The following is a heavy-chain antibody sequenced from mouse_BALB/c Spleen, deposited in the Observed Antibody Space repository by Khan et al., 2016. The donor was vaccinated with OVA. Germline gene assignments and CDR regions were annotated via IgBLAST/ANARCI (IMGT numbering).Heavy chain of an antibody. J-gene: IGHJ1*01. CDR2: IYYSGNT. D-gene: IGHD1-1*01. CDR3: ARAGTTVVAYWYFDV. V-gene: IGHV3-1*02. CDR1: GYSITSGYS. Sequence: EVQLQESGPDLVKPSQSLSLTCTVTGYSITSGYSWHWIRQFPGNKLEWMGYIYYSGNTNYNPSLKSRISITRDTSKHQFFLQLNSVTTEDTATYYCARAGTTVVAYWYFDVWGAGTTVTDSS.